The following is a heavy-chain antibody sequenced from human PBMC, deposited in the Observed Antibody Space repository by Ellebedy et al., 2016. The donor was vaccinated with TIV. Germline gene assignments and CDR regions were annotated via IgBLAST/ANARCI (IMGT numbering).Heavy chain of an antibody. V-gene: IGHV3-23*01. J-gene: IGHJ5*02. Sequence: GESLKISXAASGFTFSSYTMRWVRQAPGKGLEWVSDISGNGGGTYYADSVKGRFTISRDNSKNTLYLQMNSLRVEDTAVYYCAKGITAAVVEGSLFDLWGQGTLVTVSS. CDR2: ISGNGGGT. CDR3: AKGITAAVVEGSLFDL. D-gene: IGHD6-13*01. CDR1: GFTFSSYT.